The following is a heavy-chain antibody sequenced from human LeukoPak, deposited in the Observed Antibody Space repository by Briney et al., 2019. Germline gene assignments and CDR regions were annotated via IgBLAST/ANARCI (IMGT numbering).Heavy chain of an antibody. CDR1: GFTFSSYA. V-gene: IGHV3-23*01. D-gene: IGHD6-19*01. J-gene: IGHJ4*02. CDR3: AKDDLLQIAVAGS. Sequence: PGGSLRLSCAASGFTFSSYAMSWVRQAPGKGLEWVSAISGSGGSTYYADSVKGRFTISRDNSKNTLYLQMNSLSAEDTARYYCAKDDLLQIAVAGSWGQGTLVTVSS. CDR2: ISGSGGST.